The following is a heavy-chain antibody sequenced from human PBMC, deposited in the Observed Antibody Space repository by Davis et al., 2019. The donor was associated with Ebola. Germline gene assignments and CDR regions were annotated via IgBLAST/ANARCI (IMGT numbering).Heavy chain of an antibody. CDR1: GYSFTSYW. CDR3: ARDWSDVVVVAATSDY. D-gene: IGHD2-15*01. Sequence: GESLKISCKGSGYSFTSYWISWVRQMPGKGLEWMGRIDPSDSYTNHSPSFQGHVTISADKSISTAYLQWSSLKASDTAMYYCARDWSDVVVVAATSDYWGQGTLVTVSS. J-gene: IGHJ4*02. V-gene: IGHV5-10-1*01. CDR2: IDPSDSYT.